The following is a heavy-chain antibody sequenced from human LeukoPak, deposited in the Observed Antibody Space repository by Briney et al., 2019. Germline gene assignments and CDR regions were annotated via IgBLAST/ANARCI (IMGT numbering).Heavy chain of an antibody. CDR3: ARGLGGVGVFDY. V-gene: IGHV1-2*02. CDR2: INPNSGGT. D-gene: IGHD1-26*01. Sequence: ASVKVSCKASGYTFTGYYMHWVRQAPGQGVEWMGWINPNSGGTNYAQKFQGRVTMTRDTSISTAYMELSRLKSDDTAVYYCARGLGGVGVFDYWGQGTLVTVSS. CDR1: GYTFTGYY. J-gene: IGHJ4*02.